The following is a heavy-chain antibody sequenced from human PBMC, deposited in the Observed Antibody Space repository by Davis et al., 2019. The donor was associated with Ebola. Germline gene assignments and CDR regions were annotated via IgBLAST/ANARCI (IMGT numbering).Heavy chain of an antibody. Sequence: ASVKVSCKASGYRFTDYYLHWVRQAPGQGLEWMGLITPNNGDTNYAQQFQGRVTLTRDTSINTAFMQLSGLTSDDTAIYFCARDRVGTFDFWGQGTLVSVSS. CDR2: ITPNNGDT. V-gene: IGHV1-2*02. D-gene: IGHD1-26*01. CDR3: ARDRVGTFDF. J-gene: IGHJ4*02. CDR1: GYRFTDYY.